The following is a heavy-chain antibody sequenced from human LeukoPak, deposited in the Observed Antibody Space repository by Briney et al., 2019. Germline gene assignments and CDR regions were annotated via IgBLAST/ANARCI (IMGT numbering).Heavy chain of an antibody. D-gene: IGHD4-11*01. Sequence: GESLKSSCKGSGYSFTSYWIGWVRQMPGKGLEWMGIIYPGDSDTRYSPSFQGQVTISADKSISTAYLQWSSLKASDTAMYYCARSATTVTTNYYYYYMDVWGKGTTVTVSS. V-gene: IGHV5-51*01. J-gene: IGHJ6*03. CDR1: GYSFTSYW. CDR3: ARSATTVTTNYYYYYMDV. CDR2: IYPGDSDT.